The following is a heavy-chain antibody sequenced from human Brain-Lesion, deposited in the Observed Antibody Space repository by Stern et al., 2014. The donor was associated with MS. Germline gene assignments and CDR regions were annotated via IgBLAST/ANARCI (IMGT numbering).Heavy chain of an antibody. D-gene: IGHD3-10*01. V-gene: IGHV4-39*01. J-gene: IGHJ4*02. CDR3: AKLWLGELPESPFDY. CDR1: GGSISSSSYY. Sequence: QLVESGPGLVKPSETLSLTCTVSGGSISSSSYYWGWIRQPPGKGLEWIGSIYYRGSTYYNPSLKSRVTISLASSKNPFSLRLSSGTAADTAVYFCAKLWLGELPESPFDYWGQGTLVTVSS. CDR2: IYYRGST.